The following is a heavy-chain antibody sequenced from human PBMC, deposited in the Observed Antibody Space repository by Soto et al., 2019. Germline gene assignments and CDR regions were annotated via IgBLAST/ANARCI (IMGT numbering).Heavy chain of an antibody. CDR1: AGSISSTTYY. Sequence: PPDTLSLTCTVSAGSISSTTYYWGWIRQPPGKGLEWIGTTYYRGSTYYNPSLKSRVTISVDTSKNQYSLRLSSVTAADTAVYFCAGMLWFGVLLFDYWGQGTLVTVSS. D-gene: IGHD3-10*01. V-gene: IGHV4-39*01. CDR3: AGMLWFGVLLFDY. J-gene: IGHJ4*02. CDR2: TYYRGST.